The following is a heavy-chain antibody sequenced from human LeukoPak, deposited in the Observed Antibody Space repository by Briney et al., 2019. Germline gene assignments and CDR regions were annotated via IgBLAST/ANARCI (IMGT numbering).Heavy chain of an antibody. CDR1: GYTFTGYY. CDR2: INPNSGGT. Sequence: ASVKVSCKASGYTFTGYYMHWVRQAPGQGLEWMGWINPNSGGTNCAQKFLGRVTMTRDTSISTAYMELSRLRSDDTAVYYCARGPHWDPHFDYWGQGTLVTVSS. CDR3: ARGPHWDPHFDY. V-gene: IGHV1-2*02. D-gene: IGHD7-27*01. J-gene: IGHJ4*02.